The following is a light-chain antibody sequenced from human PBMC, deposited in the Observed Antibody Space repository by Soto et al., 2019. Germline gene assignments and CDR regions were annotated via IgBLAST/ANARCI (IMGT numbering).Light chain of an antibody. CDR2: GNS. J-gene: IGLJ2*01. CDR1: SSNIGAGYD. Sequence: QSVLTQPPSVSGAPGQRVTISCTGSSSNIGAGYDVHWYQQLPGTAPKLLIYGNSNRPSGVPDRFSGSKSGTSASLAITGLQADDEGDYYCQSYDSGLSGTWLFGGGTKVTVL. V-gene: IGLV1-40*01. CDR3: QSYDSGLSGTWL.